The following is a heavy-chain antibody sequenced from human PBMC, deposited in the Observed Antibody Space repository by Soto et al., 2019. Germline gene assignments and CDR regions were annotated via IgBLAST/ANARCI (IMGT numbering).Heavy chain of an antibody. Sequence: GGSLRLSCAASGFTFSIYAMSWVRHAPGKGLEWVSAISGSGGSTYYADSVKGRFTISRDNSKNTLYLQMNSLRAEDTAVYYCAKLKPYYYDSTEDCWGQGTLVTVSS. D-gene: IGHD3-22*01. CDR3: AKLKPYYYDSTEDC. CDR1: GFTFSIYA. CDR2: ISGSGGST. J-gene: IGHJ4*02. V-gene: IGHV3-23*01.